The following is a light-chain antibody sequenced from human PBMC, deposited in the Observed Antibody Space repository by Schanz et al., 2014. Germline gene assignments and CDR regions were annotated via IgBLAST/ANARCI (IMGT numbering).Light chain of an antibody. Sequence: QSALTQPASVSGSPGQSITISCTGTSSDIGSYNLVSWYQQHPGKAPKLMIYDVSNRPSGVSNRFSGSKSGNTASLTISGLQAEDEADYYCSSYTSSSPLFGGGTKVTVL. CDR2: DVS. J-gene: IGLJ2*01. CDR3: SSYTSSSPL. CDR1: SSDIGSYNL. V-gene: IGLV2-14*02.